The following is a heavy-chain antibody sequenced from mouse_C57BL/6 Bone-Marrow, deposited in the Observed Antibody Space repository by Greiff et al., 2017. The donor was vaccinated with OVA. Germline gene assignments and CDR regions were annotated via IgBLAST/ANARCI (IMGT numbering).Heavy chain of an antibody. V-gene: IGHV1-76*01. J-gene: IGHJ2*01. Sequence: QVQLQQSGAELVRPGASVKLSCKASGYTFTDYYINWVKQRPGQGLEWIARIYPGSGNTYYNEKFKGKATLTAEKSSSTAYMQLSSLTSEDSAVYFCAKRGYGYEDFDYWGQGTTLTVSS. D-gene: IGHD2-2*01. CDR2: IYPGSGNT. CDR1: GYTFTDYY. CDR3: AKRGYGYEDFDY.